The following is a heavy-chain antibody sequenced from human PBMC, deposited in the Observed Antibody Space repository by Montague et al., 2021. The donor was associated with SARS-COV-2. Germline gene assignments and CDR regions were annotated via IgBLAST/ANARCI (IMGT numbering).Heavy chain of an antibody. CDR2: DDTGRIN. J-gene: IGHJ4*02. CDR1: GGSISSGTYY. V-gene: IGHV4-61*02. CDR3: AREVGIGWLAHFDN. D-gene: IGHD3-22*01. Sequence: TLYLTCTVSGGSISSGTYYWSWGRQPAGKGLEWSGRDDTGRINNYNPFLGSRITISIDTTAHQFSLKRRSVTAADTAGNFCAREVGIGWLAHFDNWGQGTL.